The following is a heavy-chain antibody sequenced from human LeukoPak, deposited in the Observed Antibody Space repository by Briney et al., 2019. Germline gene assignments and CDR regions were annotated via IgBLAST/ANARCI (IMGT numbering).Heavy chain of an antibody. CDR3: ARGPYTSTFDY. V-gene: IGHV3-30-3*01. CDR1: GFTFSSYA. D-gene: IGHD1-1*01. Sequence: PGGSLRLSCAASGFTFSSYAMHWVRQAPGKGLEWVAVISYDGSNKYYADSVKGRFTISRDNSKNTLYLQMNSLRAEDTAVYYCARGPYTSTFDYWGQGALVTVSS. J-gene: IGHJ4*02. CDR2: ISYDGSNK.